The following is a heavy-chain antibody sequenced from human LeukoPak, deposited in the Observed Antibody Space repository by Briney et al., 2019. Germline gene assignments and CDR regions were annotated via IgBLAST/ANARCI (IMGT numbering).Heavy chain of an antibody. CDR2: ISSSGSTI. V-gene: IGHV3-48*03. CDR1: GFAFGSYE. Sequence: GGSLRLSCAASGFAFGSYEMNWVRQAPGKGLEWVSYISSSGSTIYYADSVKGRFTISRDNAKNSLYLQMNSLRAEDTAVYYCAELGITMIGGVWGKGTTVTVSS. CDR3: AELGITMIGGV. J-gene: IGHJ6*04. D-gene: IGHD3-10*02.